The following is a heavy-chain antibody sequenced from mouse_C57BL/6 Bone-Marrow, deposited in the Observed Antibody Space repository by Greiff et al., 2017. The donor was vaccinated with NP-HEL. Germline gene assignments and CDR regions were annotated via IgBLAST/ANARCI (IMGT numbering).Heavy chain of an antibody. J-gene: IGHJ2*01. V-gene: IGHV2-9-1*01. Sequence: VQLQESGPGLVAPSQRLSITCTVSGFSLTSYAISWVRQPPGKGLEWLGVIWTGGGTNYNSALKSRLSISKDNSKSQVFLKMNSLQTDDTARYYCARNFYGSSFYYFDYWGQGTTLTVSS. CDR2: IWTGGGT. CDR3: ARNFYGSSFYYFDY. D-gene: IGHD1-1*01. CDR1: GFSLTSYA.